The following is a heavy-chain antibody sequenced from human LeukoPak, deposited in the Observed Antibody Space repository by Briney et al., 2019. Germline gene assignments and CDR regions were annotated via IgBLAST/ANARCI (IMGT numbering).Heavy chain of an antibody. V-gene: IGHV4-39*01. D-gene: IGHD2-15*01. J-gene: IGHJ6*02. CDR1: GGSISSSSYY. CDR3: AGENCSGGSCYYYYYYGMDV. Sequence: SETLSLTCTVSGGSISSSSYYWGWIRQPPGKGLEWIGSIYYSGSTYYNPSLKSRVTISVDTSKNQFSLKLSSVTAADTAVYYCAGENCSGGSCYYYYYYGMDVAAQGPTVTVSS. CDR2: IYYSGST.